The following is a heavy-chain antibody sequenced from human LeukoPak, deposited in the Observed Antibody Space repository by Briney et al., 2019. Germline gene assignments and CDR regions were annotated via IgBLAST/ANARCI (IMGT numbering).Heavy chain of an antibody. V-gene: IGHV1-18*01. D-gene: IGHD5-24*01. CDR1: GYTFTNYG. J-gene: IGHJ4*02. CDR2: ISGHQGST. Sequence: ASVKVSCKASGYTFTNYGITWVRQAPGQGLEWMGWISGHQGSTKYAQNFQGRVTMTIDTSTSTAYMDLRSLRSDDTAIYFCARSELGTITAGPFNYWGQGTLVTVSS. CDR3: ARSELGTITAGPFNY.